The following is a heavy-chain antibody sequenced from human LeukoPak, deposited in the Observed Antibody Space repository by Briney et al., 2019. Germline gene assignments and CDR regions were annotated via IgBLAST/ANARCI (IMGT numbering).Heavy chain of an antibody. D-gene: IGHD5-24*01. CDR2: IIPILGIG. CDR3: ARDGYNVADFDY. V-gene: IGHV1-69*04. J-gene: IGHJ4*02. Sequence: SVKVSCKASGGTFSSYAISWVRQAPGQGLEWMGRIIPILGIGNYAQKFQGRVTITADKSTSTAYMELSSLRSEDTAVYYCARDGYNVADFDYWGQGTLVTVSS. CDR1: GGTFSSYA.